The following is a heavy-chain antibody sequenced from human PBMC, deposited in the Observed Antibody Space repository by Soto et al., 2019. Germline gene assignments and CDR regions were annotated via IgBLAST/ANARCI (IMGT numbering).Heavy chain of an antibody. Sequence: GGSLRLSCAASGFTFSMYTFSWVRQAPGKALEWVSSIGGGGDTYYTDSVKGRFIISRDNSQSRLFLQMNSLRADDTAIYYCAKDRHPDGIWTSDNWGQGTLVTVSS. CDR3: AKDRHPDGIWTSDN. CDR2: IGGGGDT. J-gene: IGHJ4*02. CDR1: GFTFSMYT. D-gene: IGHD3-9*01. V-gene: IGHV3-23*01.